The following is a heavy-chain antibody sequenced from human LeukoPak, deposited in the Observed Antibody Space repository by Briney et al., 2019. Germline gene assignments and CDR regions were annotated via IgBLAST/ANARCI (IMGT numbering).Heavy chain of an antibody. V-gene: IGHV3-13*01. Sequence: PGGSLRLCCTASGFTLGSHDMHWVRQTTGEGLEWVAAIASGFQTFYAGSVKGRFTVSREDAKNSLYLQMNSLRAGDTAVYYCVREARGYHYTYFDYWGQGSLVTVSS. CDR3: VREARGYHYTYFDY. CDR2: IASGFQT. CDR1: GFTLGSHD. J-gene: IGHJ4*02. D-gene: IGHD5-18*01.